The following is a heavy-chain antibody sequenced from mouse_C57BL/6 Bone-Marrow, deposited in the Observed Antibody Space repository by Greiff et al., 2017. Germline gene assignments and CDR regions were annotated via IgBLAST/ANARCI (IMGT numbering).Heavy chain of an antibody. Sequence: EVHLVESGGDLVKPGGSLKLSCAASGFTFSSYGMSWVRQTPDKRLEWVATISSGGSYTYYPDSVKGRFTISRDNAKNTLYLQMSSLKSEDTAMYYCARDQLGWFAYWGQGTLVTVSA. CDR1: GFTFSSYG. CDR2: ISSGGSYT. CDR3: ARDQLGWFAY. V-gene: IGHV5-6*01. J-gene: IGHJ3*01. D-gene: IGHD4-1*02.